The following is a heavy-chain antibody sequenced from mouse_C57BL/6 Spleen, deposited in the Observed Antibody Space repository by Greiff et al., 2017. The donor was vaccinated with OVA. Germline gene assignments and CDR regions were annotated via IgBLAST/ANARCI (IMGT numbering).Heavy chain of an antibody. CDR3: AGGYDGMDY. D-gene: IGHD2-2*01. CDR2: INPNNGGT. V-gene: IGHV1-26*01. J-gene: IGHJ4*01. Sequence: EVQLQQSGPELVKPGASVKISCKASGYTFTDYYMNWVKQSHGKSLEWIGDINPNNGGTSYNQKFKGKATLTVDKSSSTAYMELRSLTSEDSAVYYCAGGYDGMDYWGQGTSVTVSS. CDR1: GYTFTDYY.